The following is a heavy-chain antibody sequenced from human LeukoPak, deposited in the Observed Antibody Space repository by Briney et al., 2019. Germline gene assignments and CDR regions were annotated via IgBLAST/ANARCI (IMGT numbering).Heavy chain of an antibody. J-gene: IGHJ6*03. Sequence: GGSLRLSCAASGFTFSSYSMNWVRQAPGKGLEWVSSISSSSSYIYYADSVKGRFTTSRDNSKNTLYLQMNSLRAEDTAVYYCAKDPSSEKGYYYYYMDVWGKGTTVTISS. V-gene: IGHV3-21*01. CDR2: ISSSSSYI. CDR3: AKDPSSEKGYYYYYMDV. CDR1: GFTFSSYS.